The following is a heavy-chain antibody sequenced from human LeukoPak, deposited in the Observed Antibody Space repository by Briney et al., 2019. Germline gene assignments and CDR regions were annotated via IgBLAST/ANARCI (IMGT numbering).Heavy chain of an antibody. J-gene: IGHJ5*02. D-gene: IGHD3-3*01. CDR3: ARAGLTVYNWFDP. CDR1: GFTFSTYA. Sequence: PGGSLRLSCAASGFTFSTYAMSWVRQPPGKGLEWIGSIYYSGSTYYNPSLKSRVTISVDTSKNQFSLKLSSVTAADTAVYYCARAGLTVYNWFDPWGQGTLVTVSS. V-gene: IGHV4-39*02. CDR2: IYYSGST.